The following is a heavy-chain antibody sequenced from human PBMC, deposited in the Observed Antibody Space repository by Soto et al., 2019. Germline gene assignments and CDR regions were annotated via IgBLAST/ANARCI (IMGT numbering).Heavy chain of an antibody. J-gene: IGHJ4*02. CDR1: GFRFSGFA. Sequence: QVQLVESGGGVVQPGASLRLSCAASGFRFSGFAMHWVRQAPGKGLEWVAVTSFDASETFYVDSVKGRFSISRDDSHNTVCLQMTGLRPEDTGIYYCARYIGGYVHLWDKSNYWGQGTLVNVSS. CDR3: ARYIGGYVHLWDKSNY. D-gene: IGHD5-12*01. V-gene: IGHV3-30*04. CDR2: TSFDASET.